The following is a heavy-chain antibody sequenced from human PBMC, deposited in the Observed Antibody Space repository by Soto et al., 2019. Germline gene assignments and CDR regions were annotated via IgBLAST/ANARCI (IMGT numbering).Heavy chain of an antibody. Sequence: PSETLSLTCAVYGGSISSYYWSWIRQPAGKGLEWIGRIYTSGSTNYNPSLKSRVTMSVDTSKNQFSLKLSSVTAADTAVYYCARVGPESLSFDYWGQGTLVTVSS. D-gene: IGHD1-26*01. J-gene: IGHJ4*02. CDR1: GGSISSYY. CDR3: ARVGPESLSFDY. CDR2: IYTSGST. V-gene: IGHV4-59*10.